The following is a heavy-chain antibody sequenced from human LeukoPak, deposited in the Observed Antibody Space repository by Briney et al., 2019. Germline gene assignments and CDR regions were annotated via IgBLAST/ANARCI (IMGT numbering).Heavy chain of an antibody. V-gene: IGHV3-23*01. CDR2: ISGSGGNT. Sequence: GGALRLSCAVSGFTFRTYAMSWVGQAAGRGREGVASISGSGGNTYYADSVRGRFTISKDNSKNTLYLHMNSLRAEDTAVYYCAKERAGYANPYYFDYWGQGTLVTVSS. J-gene: IGHJ4*02. CDR3: AKERAGYANPYYFDY. D-gene: IGHD3-9*01. CDR1: GFTFRTYA.